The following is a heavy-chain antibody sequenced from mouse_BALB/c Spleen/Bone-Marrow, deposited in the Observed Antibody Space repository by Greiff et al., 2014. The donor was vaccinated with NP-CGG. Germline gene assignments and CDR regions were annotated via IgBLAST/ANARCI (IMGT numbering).Heavy chain of an antibody. D-gene: IGHD1-2*01. V-gene: IGHV1-9*01. CDR2: ILPGSGNT. J-gene: IGHJ2*01. CDR1: GYTFSSYW. Sequence: VQLQESGAELLKPGASVKISCKATGYTFSSYWIEWVKQRPGHGLEWIGEILPGSGNTNYNENFKGKATFTADTSSNTAYMQLSSLTSGDSAVYYCARRLLYYFDYWGQGTTLTVSS. CDR3: ARRLLYYFDY.